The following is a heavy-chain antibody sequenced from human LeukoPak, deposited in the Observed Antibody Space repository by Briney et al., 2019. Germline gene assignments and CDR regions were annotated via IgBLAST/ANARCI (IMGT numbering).Heavy chain of an antibody. CDR3: AKDLHYGSADY. Sequence: GGSLRLSCAASGFTFSNYWMHWVRQDPGEGLVWVSLINPDGSTTNYAASVKGRFTISRDHAKNALYLQMNSLRAEDTAVYYCAKDLHYGSADYWGQGTLVTVSS. CDR2: INPDGSTT. J-gene: IGHJ4*02. CDR1: GFTFSNYW. V-gene: IGHV3-74*01. D-gene: IGHD3-10*01.